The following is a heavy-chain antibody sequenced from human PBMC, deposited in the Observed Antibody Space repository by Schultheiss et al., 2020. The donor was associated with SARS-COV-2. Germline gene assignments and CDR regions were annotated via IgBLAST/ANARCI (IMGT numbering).Heavy chain of an antibody. CDR2: IYYSGST. Sequence: SETLSLTCTVSGDSISSSSYYWGWIRQPPGKGLEWIGYIYYSGSTYYNPSLKSRVTMSVDTSKNEFSLKLSSVTAADTAVYYCATNLIAVAGIVFDYWGQGTLVTVSS. D-gene: IGHD6-19*01. J-gene: IGHJ4*02. CDR3: ATNLIAVAGIVFDY. CDR1: GDSISSSSYY. V-gene: IGHV4-39*01.